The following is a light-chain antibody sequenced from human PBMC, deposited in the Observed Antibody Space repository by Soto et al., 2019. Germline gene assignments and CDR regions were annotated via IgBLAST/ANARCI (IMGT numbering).Light chain of an antibody. J-gene: IGKJ2*01. V-gene: IGKV1-39*01. Sequence: DIQMTQSPSSLSASVGDRVTITCRAIQSISSYLNWDQQKPGKAPTLLIYAASSLQSGVPSRFSGSGSGTDFTLTISSLQPEDFATYYCQQSYSTPYTFGQGTKLEIK. CDR1: QSISSY. CDR2: AAS. CDR3: QQSYSTPYT.